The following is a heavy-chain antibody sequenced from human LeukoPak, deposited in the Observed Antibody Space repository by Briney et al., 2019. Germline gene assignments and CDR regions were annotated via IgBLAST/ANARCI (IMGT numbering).Heavy chain of an antibody. V-gene: IGHV1-2*02. CDR1: GYTFTGYY. J-gene: IGHJ6*02. CDR3: VRKKVVPAANYYYYGMDV. CDR2: INPNSGGT. Sequence: GASVKVSCKASGYTFTGYYMHWVRQAPGQGLEWMGWINPNSGGTNYAQKFQGRVTMTRDTSISTAYMELSRLRSDDTAVYYCVRKKVVPAANYYYYGMDVWGQGTTVTVSS. D-gene: IGHD2-2*01.